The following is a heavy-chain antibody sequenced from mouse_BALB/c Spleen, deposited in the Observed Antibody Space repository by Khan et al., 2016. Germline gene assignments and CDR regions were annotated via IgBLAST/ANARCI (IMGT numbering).Heavy chain of an antibody. CDR2: IRYSGST. CDR3: ARSYGYRGFAY. CDR1: GYSITSDYA. Sequence: EGQPVESGPGLVKPSQSLSLTCPVTGYSITSDYAWNWIRQFPGNKLEWMGYIRYSGSTTYNPSLKSRIPITRDTSKNQFFLQLNTVTAEDTATYYCARSYGYRGFAYWGQGTLVTVSA. J-gene: IGHJ3*01. D-gene: IGHD2-2*01. V-gene: IGHV3-2*02.